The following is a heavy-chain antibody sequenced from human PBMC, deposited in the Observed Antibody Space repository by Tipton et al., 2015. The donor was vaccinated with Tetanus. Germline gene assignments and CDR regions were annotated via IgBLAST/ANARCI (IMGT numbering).Heavy chain of an antibody. CDR1: GFTFSDYW. J-gene: IGHJ4*02. CDR2: INSDGSST. D-gene: IGHD2-15*01. V-gene: IGHV3-74*01. CDR3: ARTCSGGSCPDY. Sequence: SLRLSCAASGFTFSDYWMTWVRQAPGKGLVWVSHINSDGSSTNYADSVKGRFTISRDNAKNTLYLQMNSLRAEDTAVYYCARTCSGGSCPDYWGQGTLVTVSS.